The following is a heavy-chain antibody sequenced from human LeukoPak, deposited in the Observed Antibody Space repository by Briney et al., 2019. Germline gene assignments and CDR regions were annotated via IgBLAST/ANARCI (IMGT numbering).Heavy chain of an antibody. V-gene: IGHV3-33*06. J-gene: IGHJ4*02. Sequence: GGSLRLSCSASGFTFNSYGIHWVRQAPGKGLEWVAVIWHDGSHEYYADSAKGRFTISRDHARNTVYLQMNSLRAEDTAVYYCAKDATEYGDSHFDWWGQGTRVTVSS. D-gene: IGHD4-17*01. CDR2: IWHDGSHE. CDR1: GFTFNSYG. CDR3: AKDATEYGDSHFDW.